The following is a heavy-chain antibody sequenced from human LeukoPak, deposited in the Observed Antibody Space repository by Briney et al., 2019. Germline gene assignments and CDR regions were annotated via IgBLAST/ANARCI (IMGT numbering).Heavy chain of an antibody. V-gene: IGHV3-7*01. J-gene: IGHJ4*02. CDR2: IKQDGSEK. CDR1: GFTFSSYW. CDR3: ARDSYDSSGYSKF. D-gene: IGHD3-22*01. Sequence: PGGSLRLSCAASGFTFSSYWMSWVRQASGKGLEWVANIKQDGSEKYYVDSVKGRFTISRDNAKNSLYLQMNSLRAEDTAVYYCARDSYDSSGYSKFWGQGTLVTVSS.